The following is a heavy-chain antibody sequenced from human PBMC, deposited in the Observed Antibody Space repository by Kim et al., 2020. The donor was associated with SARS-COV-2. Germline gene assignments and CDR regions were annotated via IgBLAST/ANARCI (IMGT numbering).Heavy chain of an antibody. Sequence: GESLKISCKGSGYSFTNYWIGWVRQMPGKGLEWMGIIFPDDSDTRYSPSFQGQVTISADKSISTAYLQWSSLKASDSAMYYCAKRGKYSTGAGSLQQWGQGTLVIVSS. CDR1: GYSFTNYW. V-gene: IGHV5-51*01. J-gene: IGHJ1*01. CDR2: IFPDDSDT. D-gene: IGHD6-19*01. CDR3: AKRGKYSTGAGSLQQ.